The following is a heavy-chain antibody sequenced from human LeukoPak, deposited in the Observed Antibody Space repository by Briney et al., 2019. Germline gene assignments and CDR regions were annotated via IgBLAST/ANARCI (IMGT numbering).Heavy chain of an antibody. CDR2: FDPEDGET. CDR1: GYTLTELS. CDR3: ATDLSYDFPHTS. J-gene: IGHJ4*02. V-gene: IGHV1-24*01. D-gene: IGHD3-3*01. Sequence: ASVKVSCTVSGYTLTELSMHWVRQAPGKGLEWMGGFDPEDGETIYAQKFQGRVTMTEDTSTDTAYMELSSLRSEDTAVYYCATDLSYDFPHTSWGQGTLVTVSS.